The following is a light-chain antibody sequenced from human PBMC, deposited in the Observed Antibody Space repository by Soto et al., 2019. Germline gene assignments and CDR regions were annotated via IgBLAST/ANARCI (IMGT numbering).Light chain of an antibody. CDR3: QQYGSSGT. CDR2: AAS. CDR1: QGSSSY. V-gene: IGKV1-8*01. Sequence: AIRMTQSPSSLSASTGDRAIITCRASQGSSSYLAWYQQKPGKAPKLRIYAASSLQSGVQSRFSGSGSGTDFTLTISRLEPEDFAVYYCQQYGSSGTFGQGTKVDIK. J-gene: IGKJ1*01.